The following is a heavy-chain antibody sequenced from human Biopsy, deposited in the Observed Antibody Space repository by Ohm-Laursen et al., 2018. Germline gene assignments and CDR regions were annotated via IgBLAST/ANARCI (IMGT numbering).Heavy chain of an antibody. CDR2: INQSGRT. D-gene: IGHD2-15*01. CDR3: GNEVHGRDY. V-gene: IGHV4-34*08. CDR1: GKTFSDYY. Sequence: TLSLTWEVYGKTFSDYYWSWIRQPPGKGLEWIGQINQSGRTNYNPSLKSRVNISADKSNNQFSLKLTSVASADTAVYFCGNEVHGRDYWGLGALVTVSS. J-gene: IGHJ4*02.